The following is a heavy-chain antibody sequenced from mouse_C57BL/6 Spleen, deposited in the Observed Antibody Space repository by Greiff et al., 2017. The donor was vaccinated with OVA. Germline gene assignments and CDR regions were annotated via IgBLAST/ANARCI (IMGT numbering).Heavy chain of an antibody. V-gene: IGHV1-26*01. J-gene: IGHJ2*01. CDR1: GYTFTDYY. Sequence: EVQLQQSGPELVKPGASVKISCKASGYTFTDYYMNWVKQSHGKSLEWIGDINPNNGGTSYNQKFKGKATLTVDKSSSTAYMELRSLTSEDSAVYYCARGQRDDFDYWGQGTTLTVSS. CDR2: INPNNGGT. CDR3: ARGQRDDFDY. D-gene: IGHD3-3*01.